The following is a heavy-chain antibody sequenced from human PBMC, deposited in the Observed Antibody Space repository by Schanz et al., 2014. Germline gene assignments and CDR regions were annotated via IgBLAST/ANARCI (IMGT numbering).Heavy chain of an antibody. CDR2: SWYDGGL. CDR1: RFTFSNYA. CDR3: AKSLRDSAYYWDYFDY. Sequence: EVQLLESGGGLVQPGGSLRLSCAASRFTFSNYAMSWVRQAPGKGLEWVAVSWYDGGLHYADSVRGRFTISRDNSKNTVYVQMNSLRDEDAAVYYCAKSLRDSAYYWDYFDYWGPGTLVTVSS. V-gene: IGHV3-23*01. J-gene: IGHJ4*02. D-gene: IGHD3-22*01.